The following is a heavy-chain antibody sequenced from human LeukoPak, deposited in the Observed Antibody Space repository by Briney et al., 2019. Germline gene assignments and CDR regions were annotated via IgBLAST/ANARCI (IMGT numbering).Heavy chain of an antibody. CDR3: ARSAYCYYYMDV. V-gene: IGHV1-69*05. J-gene: IGHJ6*03. Sequence: SVKVSCKASGGTFSSYAISWVRQAPGQGLEWMGGIIPIFGTANYAQKFQGRVTITTDESTSTAYMELSSLRSEDTAVYYCARSAYCYYYMDVWGKGTTVTVSS. CDR1: GGTFSSYA. CDR2: IIPIFGTA.